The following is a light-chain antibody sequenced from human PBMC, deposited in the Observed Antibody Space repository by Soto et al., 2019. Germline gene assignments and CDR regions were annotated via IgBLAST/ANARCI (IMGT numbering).Light chain of an antibody. Sequence: EIVLTQSPGTLSLSPGERATLSCRASQSVSSSYLAWYQQKPGQAPSLLIYGASSRATGIPERFSGSGSGTGFSLTISRLEPEDFAVYYCQQYGGSPLTFGQGTQLQIK. J-gene: IGKJ2*01. CDR3: QQYGGSPLT. V-gene: IGKV3-20*01. CDR1: QSVSSSY. CDR2: GAS.